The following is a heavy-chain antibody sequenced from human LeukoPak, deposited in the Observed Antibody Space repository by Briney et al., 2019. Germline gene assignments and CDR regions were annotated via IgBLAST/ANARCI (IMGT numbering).Heavy chain of an antibody. J-gene: IGHJ4*02. Sequence: SETLSLTCTVSGGSISSSSYYWGWIRQPPGKGLEWIGSIHYSGSTYYNPSLKSRVTISVDTSKDQFSLKLSSVIAADTAVYYCASSRGYNYGPPDYWGQGTLVTVSS. V-gene: IGHV4-39*01. CDR2: IHYSGST. D-gene: IGHD5-18*01. CDR1: GGSISSSSYY. CDR3: ASSRGYNYGPPDY.